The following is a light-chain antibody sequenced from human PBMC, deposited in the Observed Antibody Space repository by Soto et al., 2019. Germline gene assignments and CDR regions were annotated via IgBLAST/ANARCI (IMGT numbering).Light chain of an antibody. J-gene: IGLJ1*01. CDR2: DVS. CDR1: SSDVGGYNY. V-gene: IGLV2-14*01. Sequence: QSALTQPASVSGSPGQSITISCTGTSSDVGGYNYVSWYQQYPGKAPKLMIYDVSNRPSGISNRFSGSKSGNTASLTISGLQAEDEADYYCSSYTSSSTLYVFGTWTKVTVL. CDR3: SSYTSSSTLYV.